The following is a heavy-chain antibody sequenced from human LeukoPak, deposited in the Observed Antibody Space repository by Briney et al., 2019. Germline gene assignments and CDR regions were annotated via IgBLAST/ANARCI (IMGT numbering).Heavy chain of an antibody. Sequence: GGSLRLSCAASGFTVSSNYMSWVRQAPGEGLEWVSVIYSGGSTYYADSVKGRFTISRDNSKNTLYLQMNSLRAEDTAVYYCARARRAYSYYYYYYMDVWGKGTTVTISS. CDR3: ARARRAYSYYYYYYMDV. J-gene: IGHJ6*03. V-gene: IGHV3-53*01. CDR1: GFTVSSNY. D-gene: IGHD4-11*01. CDR2: IYSGGST.